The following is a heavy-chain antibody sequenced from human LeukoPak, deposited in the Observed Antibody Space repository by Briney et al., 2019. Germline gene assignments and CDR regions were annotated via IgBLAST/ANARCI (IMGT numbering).Heavy chain of an antibody. CDR2: IIPIFGTA. D-gene: IGHD2-2*01. CDR3: AVVYCNSTSCLAAGSWFDP. V-gene: IGHV1-69*05. J-gene: IGHJ5*02. Sequence: SVKVSCKASGGTFSSYAISWVRQAPGQGLEWMGGIIPIFGTANYAQKFQGRVTITTDESTSTAYMELSSLRSEDTAVYYCAVVYCNSTSCLAAGSWFDPWGQGTLVTVSS. CDR1: GGTFSSYA.